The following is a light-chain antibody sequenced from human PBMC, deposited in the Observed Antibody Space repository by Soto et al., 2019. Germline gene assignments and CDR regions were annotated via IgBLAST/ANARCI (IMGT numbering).Light chain of an antibody. J-gene: IGKJ5*01. CDR2: KAS. Sequence: DIRMTQPPSTLSASVGDRVTITCRASHSISSWLAWYQQKTGKAPKLLIYKASSLESGVPSRFSGSGSGTEFTLTISSLQPDDFATYYCQQYNSYQYTFGQGTRLEI. CDR3: QQYNSYQYT. V-gene: IGKV1-5*03. CDR1: HSISSW.